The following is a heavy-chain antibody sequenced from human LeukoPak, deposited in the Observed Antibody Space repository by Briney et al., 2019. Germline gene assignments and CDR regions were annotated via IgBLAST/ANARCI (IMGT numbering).Heavy chain of an antibody. CDR2: IFYSGST. J-gene: IGHJ4*02. D-gene: IGHD1-26*01. CDR3: ARDDGGSFVY. CDR1: SGSISTSNYY. Sequence: PSETLSLTCTVSSGSISTSNYYWGWVRQPPGKALEWIGNIFYSGSTYYSPSLKSRVTISLDTSRNQFSLKLNSVTAADTAVYYCARDDGGSFVYWGQGTLVTVSS. V-gene: IGHV4-39*07.